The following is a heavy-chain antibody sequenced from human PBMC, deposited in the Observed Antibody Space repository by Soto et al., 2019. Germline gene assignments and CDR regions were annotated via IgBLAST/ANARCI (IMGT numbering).Heavy chain of an antibody. Sequence: SETLSLTCTVSGGSISSSSYYWGWIRQPPGKGLEWIGNVYYGGSTYYNPSLKSRVTISVETSKSQFSLKLSSVTAADTAVYYCAGGDYYHSSGYYFYYYTMDVWGQGTTVTVS. CDR1: GGSISSSSYY. CDR2: VYYGGST. V-gene: IGHV4-39*01. CDR3: AGGDYYHSSGYYFYYYTMDV. J-gene: IGHJ6*02. D-gene: IGHD3-22*01.